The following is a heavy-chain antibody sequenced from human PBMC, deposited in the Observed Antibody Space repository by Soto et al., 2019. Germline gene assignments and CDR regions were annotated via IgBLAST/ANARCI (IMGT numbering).Heavy chain of an antibody. CDR2: MNPNSGNT. CDR3: ARRQGDLSYDYIWGSYRCPWFDP. D-gene: IGHD3-16*02. J-gene: IGHJ5*02. V-gene: IGHV1-8*01. Sequence: RASVKVSCKASGYTFTSYDINWVRQATGQGLEWMGWMNPNSGNTGYAQKFQGRVTMTRNTSISTAYMELSSLRSEDTAVYYCARRQGDLSYDYIWGSYRCPWFDPWGQGTLVTVSS. CDR1: GYTFTSYD.